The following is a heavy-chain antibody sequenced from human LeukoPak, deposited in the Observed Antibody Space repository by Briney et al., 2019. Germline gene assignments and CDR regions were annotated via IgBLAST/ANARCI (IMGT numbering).Heavy chain of an antibody. V-gene: IGHV4-34*01. Sequence: SETLSLTCAVYGGSFSGYYWSWIRQPPGKGLEWIGEINHSGSTNYNPSLKSRVTISVDTSKNQFSLKLSSVTAADTAVYYCAREGLGNSRIPDYWGQGTLATVSS. CDR3: AREGLGNSRIPDY. CDR2: INHSGST. CDR1: GGSFSGYY. J-gene: IGHJ4*02. D-gene: IGHD7-27*01.